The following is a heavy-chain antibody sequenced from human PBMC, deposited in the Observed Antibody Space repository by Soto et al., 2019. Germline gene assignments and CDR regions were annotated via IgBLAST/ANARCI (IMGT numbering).Heavy chain of an antibody. D-gene: IGHD1-26*01. CDR3: ARSPFPGDRHSTSIAYFDY. J-gene: IGHJ4*02. CDR2: IYYSGST. CDR1: GGSISSGGYY. V-gene: IGHV4-31*03. Sequence: SETLSLTCTVSGGSISSGGYYWSWIRQHPGKGLEWIGYIYYSGSTYYNPSLKSRVTISVDTSKNQFSLKLSSVTAADTAVYYCARSPFPGDRHSTSIAYFDYWGQGTLVTVSS.